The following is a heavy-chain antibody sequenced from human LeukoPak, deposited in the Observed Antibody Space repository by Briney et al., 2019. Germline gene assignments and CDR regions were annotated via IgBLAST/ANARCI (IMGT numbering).Heavy chain of an antibody. CDR1: GFTFSSYE. V-gene: IGHV3-48*03. J-gene: IGHJ4*02. D-gene: IGHD3-22*01. CDR2: ISSSGSTI. CDR3: ARGDYYDFQLDY. Sequence: GGSLRLSCAASGFTFSSYEMNWVRQAPGKGLEWVSYISSSGSTIYYADSVKGRFTISRDNAKNSLYLQMNSLRAEDTAVYYCARGDYYDFQLDYWGQGTLVTVSS.